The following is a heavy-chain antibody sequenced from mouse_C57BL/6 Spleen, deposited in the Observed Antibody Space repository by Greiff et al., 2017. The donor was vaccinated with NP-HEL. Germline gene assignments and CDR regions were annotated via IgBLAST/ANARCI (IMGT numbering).Heavy chain of an antibody. Sequence: EVKVVESGGGLVKPGGSLKLSCAASGFTFSDYGMHWVRQAPEKGLEWVAYISSGSSTIYYADTVKGRFTISRDNAKNTLFLQMTSLRSEDTAMYYCARWDGYYGFDYWGQGTTLTVSS. D-gene: IGHD2-3*01. J-gene: IGHJ2*01. V-gene: IGHV5-17*01. CDR3: ARWDGYYGFDY. CDR1: GFTFSDYG. CDR2: ISSGSSTI.